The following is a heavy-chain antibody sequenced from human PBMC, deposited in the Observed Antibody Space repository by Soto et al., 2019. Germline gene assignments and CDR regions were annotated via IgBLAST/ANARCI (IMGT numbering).Heavy chain of an antibody. CDR2: IKSKTDGGTT. V-gene: IGHV3-15*01. CDR3: TTGLDVVVGPDDY. D-gene: IGHD2-21*01. Sequence: EVQLVESGGGLVKPGGSLRLSCAASGFTFSNAWMSWVRQAPGKGLEWVGRIKSKTDGGTTDHAAPVKGRFTISRDDSKNTLYLQMNSLKTEDTAVYYCTTGLDVVVGPDDYWGQGTLVTVSS. J-gene: IGHJ4*02. CDR1: GFTFSNAW.